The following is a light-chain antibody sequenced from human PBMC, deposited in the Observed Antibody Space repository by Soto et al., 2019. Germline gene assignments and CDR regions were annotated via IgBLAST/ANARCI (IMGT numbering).Light chain of an antibody. V-gene: IGKV3-11*01. CDR3: QQRSNWPIT. CDR1: PSVSSY. J-gene: IGKJ5*01. Sequence: EIVWTQSPATLSLSPGERANISCRASPSVSSYLAWYQQKPGQAPRLLIYDASNRATGIPARFSGSGSGTDFTLTISSLETEDFAVYECQQRSNWPITFGQGTRLEIK. CDR2: DAS.